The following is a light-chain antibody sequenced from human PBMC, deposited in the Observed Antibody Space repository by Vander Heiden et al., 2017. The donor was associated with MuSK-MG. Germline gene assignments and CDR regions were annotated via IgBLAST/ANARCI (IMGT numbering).Light chain of an antibody. CDR3: QQYGSSPWT. Sequence: EIVLTQSPGSLSLSPRERATLSCTASQSVSSSYLAWYQPKPGQAPRLLLYGTSSRATGIPDRFSGSGSGTDFTLTISRLEPEDFAVYYCQQYGSSPWTFGQGTKVELK. J-gene: IGKJ1*01. CDR2: GTS. CDR1: QSVSSSY. V-gene: IGKV3-20*01.